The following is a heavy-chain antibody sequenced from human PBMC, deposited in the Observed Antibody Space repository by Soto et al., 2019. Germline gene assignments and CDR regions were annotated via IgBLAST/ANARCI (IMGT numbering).Heavy chain of an antibody. CDR2: IFHGGST. CDR1: GGSISSNNW. V-gene: IGHV4-4*02. Sequence: QVQLQESGPGLVKPSGTLSLTCAVSGGSISSNNWWSWVRQSPGKGLEWIGEIFHGGSTNYNPSLKSRVTLSLDNSKNHFSLRPSSVTAADTAVYYCAREGTSYSGSVNDAFDLWGQGTMVTVSS. CDR3: AREGTSYSGSVNDAFDL. J-gene: IGHJ3*01. D-gene: IGHD5-12*01.